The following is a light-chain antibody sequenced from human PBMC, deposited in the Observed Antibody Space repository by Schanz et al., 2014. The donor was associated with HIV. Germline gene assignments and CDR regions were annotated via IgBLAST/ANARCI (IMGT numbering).Light chain of an antibody. Sequence: QSVLAQPPSVSGAPGQRVTISCTGSSSNIGANYDVHWYQLLPGSAPKLLIFDNTNRPSGVPARFSGSKSGTSASLAITGLQADDEADYYCSSYGGGDTVLFGGGTKLTVL. CDR2: DNT. V-gene: IGLV1-40*01. CDR1: SSNIGANYD. J-gene: IGLJ3*02. CDR3: SSYGGGDTVL.